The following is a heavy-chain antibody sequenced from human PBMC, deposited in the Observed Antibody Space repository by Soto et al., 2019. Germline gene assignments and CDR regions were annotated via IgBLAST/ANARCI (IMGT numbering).Heavy chain of an antibody. V-gene: IGHV4-39*01. CDR2: IYYSGST. J-gene: IGHJ4*02. D-gene: IGHD2-15*01. CDR1: GGSISSSIYY. Sequence: SETLSLTCTVSGGSISSSIYYWGWIRQPPGKGLEWIGSIYYSGSTYYNPSLKSRVTISVDTSKNQFSLKLSSVTAADTAVYYCARQPVVAATGYFDYWGQGTLVTVSS. CDR3: ARQPVVAATGYFDY.